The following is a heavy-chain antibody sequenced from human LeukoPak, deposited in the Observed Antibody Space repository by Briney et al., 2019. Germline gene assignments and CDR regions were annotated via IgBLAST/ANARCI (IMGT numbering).Heavy chain of an antibody. CDR2: INPNSGGT. J-gene: IGHJ4*02. CDR3: ARDPPRTGYGSGSYYEVDY. V-gene: IGHV1-2*02. CDR1: GYTFTDYY. D-gene: IGHD3-10*01. Sequence: ASVKVSCKASGYTFTDYYMHWVRQAPGQGLEWMGWINPNSGGTDFAQKFQGRVTMTRDTSISTAYMELTRLRSDDTAVYYCARDPPRTGYGSGSYYEVDYWGQGTLVTVSS.